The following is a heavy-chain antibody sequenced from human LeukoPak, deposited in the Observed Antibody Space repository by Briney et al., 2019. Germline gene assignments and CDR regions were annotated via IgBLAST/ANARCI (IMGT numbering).Heavy chain of an antibody. V-gene: IGHV4-39*01. CDR3: ARQQIAAARFDD. D-gene: IGHD6-13*01. Sequence: PSQTLSLTCTVAGGSISSDSYYWGWIRQPPGKGLEWIGSIYSGGSTYYNPSLKSRVIISVDTSKNQFSLKVSSVTAADTAVYYCARQQIAAARFDDWGQGTLATVSS. J-gene: IGHJ4*02. CDR1: GGSISSDSYY. CDR2: IYSGGST.